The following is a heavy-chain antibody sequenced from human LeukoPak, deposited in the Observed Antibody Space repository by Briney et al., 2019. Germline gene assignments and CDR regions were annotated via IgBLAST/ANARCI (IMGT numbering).Heavy chain of an antibody. D-gene: IGHD6-19*01. CDR2: INPNSGGT. CDR3: AKDRWLANWFGP. J-gene: IGHJ5*02. Sequence: ASVKVSCKASGYTFTGYYMHWVRQAPGQGREWMGWINPNSGGTHYAQKFQGRVTMNRDTSISTAYMELSSLRSEDTAVYYCAKDRWLANWFGPWGQGTLVTVSS. V-gene: IGHV1-2*02. CDR1: GYTFTGYY.